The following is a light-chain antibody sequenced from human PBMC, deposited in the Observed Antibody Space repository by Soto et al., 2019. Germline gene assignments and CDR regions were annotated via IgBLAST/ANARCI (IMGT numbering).Light chain of an antibody. Sequence: DIVMTQSPFALSASVGDRVTITCRASQNIRGFLHWYQQKPGKAPKLLIYGTSNLESGVPSRFGGSASGTDFTLTISGLQLEDFATYYCQQYNSYSWTFGQGTKVDLK. CDR3: QQYNSYSWT. CDR1: QNIRGF. V-gene: IGKV1-39*01. CDR2: GTS. J-gene: IGKJ1*01.